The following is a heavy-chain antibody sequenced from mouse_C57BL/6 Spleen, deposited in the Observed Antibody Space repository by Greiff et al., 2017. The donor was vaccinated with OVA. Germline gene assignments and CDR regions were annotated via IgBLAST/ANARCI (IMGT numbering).Heavy chain of an antibody. CDR3: AREEGLCYAMDY. V-gene: IGHV5-4*01. J-gene: IGHJ4*01. Sequence: EVKLVESGGGLVKPGGSLKLSCAASGFTFSSYAMSWVRQTPEKRLEWVATISDGGSYTYYPDNVKGRFTISRDNAKNNLYLQMSHLKSEDTAMYYCAREEGLCYAMDYWGQGTSVTVSS. D-gene: IGHD1-1*02. CDR1: GFTFSSYA. CDR2: ISDGGSYT.